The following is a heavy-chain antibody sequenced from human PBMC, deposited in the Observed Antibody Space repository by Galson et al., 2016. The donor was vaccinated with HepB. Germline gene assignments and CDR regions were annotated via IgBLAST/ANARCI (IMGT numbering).Heavy chain of an antibody. CDR2: IRSSRLDT. Sequence: SLRLSCAASGITYRDFNMNWIRQAPGTGPEWVSSIRSSRLDTYYADSVKGRFSISRDDSTNFLFLQLNSLRDADTAVYYCARGSAGGPVEWAYLHFNFWGQGILVTVAS. CDR3: ARGSAGGPVEWAYLHFNF. J-gene: IGHJ4*02. CDR1: GITYRDFN. D-gene: IGHD3-3*01. V-gene: IGHV3-21*04.